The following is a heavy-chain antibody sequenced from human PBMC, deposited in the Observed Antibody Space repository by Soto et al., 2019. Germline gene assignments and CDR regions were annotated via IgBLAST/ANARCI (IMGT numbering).Heavy chain of an antibody. CDR3: AHKRGGDRILDS. CDR2: IYWDGFK. CDR1: GFSLSTRGVG. V-gene: IGHV2-5*02. J-gene: IGHJ4*02. D-gene: IGHD3-10*01. Sequence: QITLKESGPTLVKPTQTLTLTCTFSGFSLSTRGVGVGWIRQPPGKALEWLALIYWDGFKHYSPSLESRLTTREATSKNQLVLTMPNMDPVDTAPYYRAHKRGGDRILDSWGQGTLVTVSS.